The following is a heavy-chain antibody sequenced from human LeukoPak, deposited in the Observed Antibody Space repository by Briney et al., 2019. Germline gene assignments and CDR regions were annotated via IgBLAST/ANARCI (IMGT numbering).Heavy chain of an antibody. J-gene: IGHJ4*02. V-gene: IGHV4-59*08. CDR3: AKYGNSGWVIDN. Sequence: PSETLSLTCTVPGGSICSNYWTWIRHPPGKGLEYIGYIYYTGGTNYNPSLKSRVTISVDTSKNQSSLKLTSVTAADTAVYFCAKYGNSGWVIDNWGQGTLVTVSS. CDR2: IYYTGGT. CDR1: GGSICSNY. D-gene: IGHD6-19*01.